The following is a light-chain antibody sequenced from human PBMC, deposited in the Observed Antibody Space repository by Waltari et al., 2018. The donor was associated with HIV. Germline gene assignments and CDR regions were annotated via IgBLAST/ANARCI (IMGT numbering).Light chain of an antibody. CDR3: SSYTSTTTLEV. CDR2: DVS. CDR1: SSDVGGYSY. V-gene: IGLV2-14*03. J-gene: IGLJ2*01. Sequence: QSALTQPASVSGSPGQSITISCTGTSSDVGGYSYVSLYQHHPCKAPKLMIFDVSNRPSGVSDRFSGSKSGNTASLTISGLQVEDEADYYCSSYTSTTTLEVFGGGTKLTVL.